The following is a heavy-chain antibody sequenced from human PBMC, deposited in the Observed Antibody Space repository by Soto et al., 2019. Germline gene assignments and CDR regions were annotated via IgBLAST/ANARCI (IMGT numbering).Heavy chain of an antibody. CDR3: ARDSIILLTNYYDSSGYYLEY. V-gene: IGHV1-18*01. CDR1: GYTFTSDG. J-gene: IGHJ4*02. Sequence: QVQLVQSGSEVKKPGASVKVSCKASGYTFTSDGFSWVRQAPGHVLAWMGWISAYNGNTNYAQKNQGIVTMTTDTSTSTDYFELRSLRSDYTAVYYCARDSIILLTNYYDSSGYYLEYGGQGTLVTVSS. CDR2: ISAYNGNT. D-gene: IGHD3-22*01.